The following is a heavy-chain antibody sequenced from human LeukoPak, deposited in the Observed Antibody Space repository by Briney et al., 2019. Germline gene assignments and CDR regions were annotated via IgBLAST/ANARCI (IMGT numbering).Heavy chain of an antibody. Sequence: SSPTLAKPTQTLTLTFTSAGFSLSTSGPRVDSIRQPPGKALEWRAPINWIHDKRYSPSLKSRLHLTTGTPNNQVVLTTTNTDPVDTATYYCAHSESLWFGELSLDYWGQGTLVTVCS. J-gene: IGHJ4*02. V-gene: IGHV2-5*01. CDR2: INWIHDK. CDR3: AHSESLWFGELSLDY. CDR1: GFSLSTSGPR. D-gene: IGHD3-10*01.